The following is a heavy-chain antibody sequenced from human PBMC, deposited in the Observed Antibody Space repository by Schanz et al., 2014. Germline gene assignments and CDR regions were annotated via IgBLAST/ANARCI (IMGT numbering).Heavy chain of an antibody. J-gene: IGHJ4*02. V-gene: IGHV3-NL1*01. CDR3: AKDSTHIDIVLVPTAIDY. Sequence: QVQLVESGGGVVQPGRSLRLSCAASGFIFSSYGLHWVRQAPGKGLEWVSSISHSGGSTYYADSVKGRFTISRDNSKNTLYLHMNTLRSEDTAVYYCAKDSTHIDIVLVPTAIDYWGQGTLVTVSS. CDR2: ISHSGGST. CDR1: GFIFSSYG. D-gene: IGHD2-2*01.